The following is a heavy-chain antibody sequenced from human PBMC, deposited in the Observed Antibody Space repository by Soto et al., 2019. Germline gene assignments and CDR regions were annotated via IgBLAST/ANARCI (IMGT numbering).Heavy chain of an antibody. V-gene: IGHV4-61*01. J-gene: IGHJ4*02. Sequence: SETLSLTCTVSGGSVSSGSYYWSWIRQPPGKGLEWIGFIYYSGSTSYYPSFKSRVTISLDTSRNQFSLKLSSVTAADTAVYYCARAASYASSYYFDFWGQGALVTVSS. CDR3: ARAASYASSYYFDF. CDR1: GGSVSSGSYY. D-gene: IGHD6-6*01. CDR2: IYYSGST.